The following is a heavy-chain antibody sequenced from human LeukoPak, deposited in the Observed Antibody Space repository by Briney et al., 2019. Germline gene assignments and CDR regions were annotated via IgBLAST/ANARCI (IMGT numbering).Heavy chain of an antibody. V-gene: IGHV3-21*01. CDR2: ISSSSSYI. D-gene: IGHD3-22*01. CDR1: GFTFSSYS. J-gene: IGHJ4*02. CDR3: ATHDYYYDSSGAIPD. Sequence: GGSLRLSCAASGFTFSSYSMNWVRQAPGKGLEWVSSISSSSSYIYYADSVKGRFTISRDNVKNSLYLQMNSLRAEDTAVYYCATHDYYYDSSGAIPDWGQGTLVTVSS.